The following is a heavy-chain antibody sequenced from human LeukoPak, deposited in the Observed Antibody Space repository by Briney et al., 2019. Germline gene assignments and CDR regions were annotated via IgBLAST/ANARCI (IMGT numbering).Heavy chain of an antibody. V-gene: IGHV3-11*01. CDR2: ISSSGSTI. Sequence: GGSLRLSCAASGFAFSDFFMSWIRQAPGKGLEWVSYISSSGSTIYYADSVKGRFTISRDNAKKSLYLQMNSLRADDTAVYYCARAGGADAFDIWGQGTMVTVSS. J-gene: IGHJ3*02. CDR1: GFAFSDFF. CDR3: ARAGGADAFDI. D-gene: IGHD3-16*01.